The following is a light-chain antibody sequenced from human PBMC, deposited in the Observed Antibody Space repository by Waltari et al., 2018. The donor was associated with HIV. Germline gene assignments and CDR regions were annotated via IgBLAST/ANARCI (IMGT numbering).Light chain of an antibody. CDR1: DIGSRS. CDR2: DDS. J-gene: IGLJ2*01. Sequence: SYVLTQPPSLSVAPGQTARITCGGHDIGSRSVHWYLQSPGQAPVLVVYDDSERPSGISERFSGSNSGETATLTISRVEVGDEADYYCQVWDGSSDHGIFGGGAKLTVL. V-gene: IGLV3-21*02. CDR3: QVWDGSSDHGI.